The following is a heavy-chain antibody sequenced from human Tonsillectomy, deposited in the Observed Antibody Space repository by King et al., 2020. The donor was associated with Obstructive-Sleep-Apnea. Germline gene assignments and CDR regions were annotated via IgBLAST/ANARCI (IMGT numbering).Heavy chain of an antibody. Sequence: QLQESGPGLVKPSETLSLTCTVSGYSISSGDYWGWIRQPPGKGLEWIGSIYHSGSTYYNPSLKSRVTISVDTSKNQFSLKLSSVTAADTAVYYCARQPDYYDSSGYYYHSDDAFDIWGQGTMVTVSS. CDR2: IYHSGST. V-gene: IGHV4-38-2*02. CDR1: GYSISSGDY. J-gene: IGHJ3*02. CDR3: ARQPDYYDSSGYYYHSDDAFDI. D-gene: IGHD3-22*01.